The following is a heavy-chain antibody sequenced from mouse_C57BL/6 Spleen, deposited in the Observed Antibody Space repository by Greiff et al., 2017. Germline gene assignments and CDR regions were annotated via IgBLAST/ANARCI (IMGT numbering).Heavy chain of an antibody. CDR3: ARDGLTGSGAMDY. CDR1: GFSFTSSG. CDR2: LWSGGSS. D-gene: IGHD2-3*01. Sequence: QVQLQQSGPGLVQPSQSLSITCTASGFSFTSSGVHWVRQSPGKGLEWLGVLWSGGSSDYNAAFISRLSISKDNSKSQVFLKMNRLQTSDTAIYYCARDGLTGSGAMDYWGQGTSVTVSS. J-gene: IGHJ4*01. V-gene: IGHV2-2*02.